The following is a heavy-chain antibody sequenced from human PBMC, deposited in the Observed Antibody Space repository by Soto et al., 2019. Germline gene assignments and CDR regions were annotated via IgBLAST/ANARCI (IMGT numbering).Heavy chain of an antibody. D-gene: IGHD2-2*01. CDR3: ARGERWRGYCSSTSCPTPGLDY. J-gene: IGHJ4*02. CDR2: IWYDGSNK. CDR1: GFTFSSYG. V-gene: IGHV3-33*01. Sequence: LRLSCAASGFTFSSYGMHWVRQAPGKGLEWVAVIWYDGSNKYYADSVKGRFTISRDNSKNTLYLQMNSLRAEDTAVYYCARGERWRGYCSSTSCPTPGLDYWGQGTMVTVSS.